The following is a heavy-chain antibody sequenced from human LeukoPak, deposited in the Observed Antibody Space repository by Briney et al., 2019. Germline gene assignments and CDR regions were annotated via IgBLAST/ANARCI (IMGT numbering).Heavy chain of an antibody. D-gene: IGHD5-18*01. J-gene: IGHJ4*02. Sequence: SETLSLTCTVCGGSISTYYWSWIRQPPGKGLEWIGYIYYSGSINYNPSLKSRVTVSVDTSKNQFSLKLTSVTAADTAVYYCARSRGYSYGTTFLDYWGQGTLVTVSS. V-gene: IGHV4-59*08. CDR3: ARSRGYSYGTTFLDY. CDR2: IYYSGSI. CDR1: GGSISTYY.